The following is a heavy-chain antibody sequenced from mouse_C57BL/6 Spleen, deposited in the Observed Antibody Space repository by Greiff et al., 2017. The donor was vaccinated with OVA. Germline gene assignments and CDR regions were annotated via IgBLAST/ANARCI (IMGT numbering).Heavy chain of an antibody. CDR1: GYAFSSSW. V-gene: IGHV1-82*01. Sequence: QVQLQQSGPELVKPGASVKISCKASGYAFSSSWMTWVKQRPGKGLEWIGRIYPGDGDTNYNGKFKGKATLTADKSSSTAYMQLSSLTSEDSAVYFYARDYYGSSNGKYYYAMDYWGQGTSVTVSS. CDR2: IYPGDGDT. J-gene: IGHJ4*01. CDR3: ARDYYGSSNGKYYYAMDY. D-gene: IGHD1-1*01.